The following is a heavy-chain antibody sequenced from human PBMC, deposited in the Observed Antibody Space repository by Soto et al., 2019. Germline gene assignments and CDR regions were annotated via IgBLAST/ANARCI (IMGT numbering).Heavy chain of an antibody. J-gene: IGHJ6*03. CDR1: GFTFSSYW. CDR3: ARVNIPDYYYMDV. Sequence: GGSLRLSCAASGFTFSSYWMSWVRQAPGKGLEWVANIKQDGSEKYYVDSVKGRFTISRDNAKNSLYLQMNSLRAEDTAVYYCARVNIPDYYYMDVWGKGTTVTVSS. V-gene: IGHV3-7*01. CDR2: IKQDGSEK.